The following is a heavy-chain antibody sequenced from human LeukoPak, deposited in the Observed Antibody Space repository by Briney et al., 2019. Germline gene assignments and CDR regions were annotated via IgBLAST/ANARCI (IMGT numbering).Heavy chain of an antibody. D-gene: IGHD3-9*01. CDR1: GFTFSSYS. J-gene: IGHJ4*02. CDR3: AKDLALVIID. CDR2: IRYDGSNK. V-gene: IGHV3-30*02. Sequence: PGGSLRLSCAASGFTFSSYSMNWVRQAPGKGLEWVAFIRYDGSNKYYADSVKGRFTISRDNSKNTLYLQMNSLRAVDTAVYYCAKDLALVIIDWGQGTLVTVSS.